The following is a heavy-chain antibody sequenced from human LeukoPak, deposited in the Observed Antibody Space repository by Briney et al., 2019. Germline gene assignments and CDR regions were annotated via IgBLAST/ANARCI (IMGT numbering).Heavy chain of an antibody. V-gene: IGHV1-69*05. J-gene: IGHJ4*02. CDR1: GGTFSSYA. D-gene: IGHD7-27*01. Sequence: SVKVSCKVSGGTFSSYAISWVRQAPGQGLEWMGRIIPIFGTANYAQKFQGRVTITTDESTSTAYMELSSLRSEDTAVYYCASGVEDWGLDYWGQGTLVTVSS. CDR3: ASGVEDWGLDY. CDR2: IIPIFGTA.